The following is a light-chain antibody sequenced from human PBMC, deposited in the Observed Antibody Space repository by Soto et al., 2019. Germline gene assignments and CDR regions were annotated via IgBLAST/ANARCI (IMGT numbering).Light chain of an antibody. Sequence: DIQMTQSPSTLSASVGDRVTITCRASQSITTWLAWYHQKPGKAPKLLIYKATNLQSGVPSRFSGSGSGTEFSLTISSLQPDDFATYYCQRYNDYQYIFGQGTKVDIK. V-gene: IGKV1-5*03. J-gene: IGKJ2*01. CDR1: QSITTW. CDR3: QRYNDYQYI. CDR2: KAT.